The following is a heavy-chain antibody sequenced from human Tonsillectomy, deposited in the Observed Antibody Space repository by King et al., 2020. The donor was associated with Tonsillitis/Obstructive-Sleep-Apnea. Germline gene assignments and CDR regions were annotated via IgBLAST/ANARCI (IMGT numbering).Heavy chain of an antibody. CDR2: INPSGGST. Sequence: QLVQSGAEVKKPGASVNVSCKASGYTFTCYYMHWVRQAPGQGLEWMGIINPSGGSTSYAQKFQGRVTMTRDTSTSTVYMELSSLRSEDTAVYYCARSNIVVVPAATTFDYWGHGTLVTVSS. D-gene: IGHD2-2*01. CDR1: GYTFTCYY. CDR3: ARSNIVVVPAATTFDY. V-gene: IGHV1-46*01. J-gene: IGHJ4*01.